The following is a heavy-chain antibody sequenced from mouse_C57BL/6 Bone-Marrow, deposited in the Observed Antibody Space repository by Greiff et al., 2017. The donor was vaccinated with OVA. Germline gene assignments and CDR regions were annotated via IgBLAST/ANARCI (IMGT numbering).Heavy chain of an antibody. V-gene: IGHV1-50*01. Sequence: QVQLQQPGAELVKPGASVKLSCKASGYTFTSYWMQWVKQRPGQGLEWIGEIDPSDSYTNYNQKFKGKATLTVDTSSSTAYMQLSSLTSEDSAVYYCARLGTYWGQGTTLTVSS. D-gene: IGHD3-1*01. CDR2: IDPSDSYT. CDR1: GYTFTSYW. J-gene: IGHJ2*01. CDR3: ARLGTY.